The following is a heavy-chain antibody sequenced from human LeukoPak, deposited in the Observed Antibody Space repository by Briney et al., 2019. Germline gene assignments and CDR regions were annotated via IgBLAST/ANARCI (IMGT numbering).Heavy chain of an antibody. D-gene: IGHD4-23*01. CDR3: ARHYLYGGYGGGHYSYYYMDV. CDR1: EFTFSNYA. CDR2: ISKEGGSE. V-gene: IGHV3-30*01. Sequence: GRSLRLSCGASEFTFSNYAMHWVRQAPGKGLEWVAVISKEGGSEYYADSVKGRFTISRDNSKDTLYLQMNSLRAEDTAVYYCARHYLYGGYGGGHYSYYYMDVWGEGTTVTVSS. J-gene: IGHJ6*03.